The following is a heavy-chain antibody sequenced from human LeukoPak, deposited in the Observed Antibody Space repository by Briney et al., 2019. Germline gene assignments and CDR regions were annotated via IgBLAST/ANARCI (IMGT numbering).Heavy chain of an antibody. V-gene: IGHV3-66*01. CDR2: IYSGGAA. CDR3: ATGSVDTAMVFDS. D-gene: IGHD5-18*01. CDR1: GFTVSSNY. Sequence: LPGGSLRLSCAASGFTVSSNYMSWVRQAPGKGLEWVSVIYSGGAAYYADSVKGRFTISRDNSKTTLYIQMNTLRAEDTAVYYCATGSVDTAMVFDSWGQGALVTVSS. J-gene: IGHJ4*02.